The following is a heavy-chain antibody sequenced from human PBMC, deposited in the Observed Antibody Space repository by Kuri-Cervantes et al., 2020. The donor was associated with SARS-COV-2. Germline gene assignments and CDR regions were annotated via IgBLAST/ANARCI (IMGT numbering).Heavy chain of an antibody. CDR2: ISWNSGSI. CDR1: GFTFDDYA. D-gene: IGHD2-15*01. Sequence: SLKISCAASGFTFDDYAMHWVRQAPGKGLEWVSGISWNSGSIGYADSVEGRFTISRDNAKNSLYLQINSLRAEDTALYYCAKESWYEDSRLGYFDLWGRGTLVTVSS. J-gene: IGHJ2*01. CDR3: AKESWYEDSRLGYFDL. V-gene: IGHV3-9*01.